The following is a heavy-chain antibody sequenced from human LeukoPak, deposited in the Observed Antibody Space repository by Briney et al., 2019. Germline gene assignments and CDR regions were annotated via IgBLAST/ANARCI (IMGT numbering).Heavy chain of an antibody. CDR3: ARHQTDCGGDCYSFYYYYYGMDV. D-gene: IGHD2-21*02. CDR2: IYYSGST. J-gene: IGHJ6*02. V-gene: IGHV4-39*01. CDR1: GGSISSSSYY. Sequence: SETLSLNCTVSGGSISSSSYYWGWIRQPPGKGLEWIGSIYYSGSTYYNPSLKSRVTISVDTSKNQFSLKLSSVTAADTAVYYCARHQTDCGGDCYSFYYYYYGMDVWGQGTTVTVSS.